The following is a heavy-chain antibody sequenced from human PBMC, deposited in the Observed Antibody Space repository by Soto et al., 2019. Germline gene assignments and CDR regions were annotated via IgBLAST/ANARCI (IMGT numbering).Heavy chain of an antibody. V-gene: IGHV3-33*01. CDR3: ARDLNVGFWGIAAGQKSFDY. CDR1: GFTFSSYG. D-gene: IGHD6-13*01. Sequence: GGSLRLSCAASGFTFSSYGMHWVRQAPGKGLEWVAVIWYDGSNKYYADSVKGRFTISRDNSKNTLYLQMNSLRAEDTAVYYCARDLNVGFWGIAAGQKSFDYWGRGTLVTVSS. CDR2: IWYDGSNK. J-gene: IGHJ4*02.